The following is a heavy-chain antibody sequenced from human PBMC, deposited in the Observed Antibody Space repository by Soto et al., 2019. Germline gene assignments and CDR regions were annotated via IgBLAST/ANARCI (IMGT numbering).Heavy chain of an antibody. CDR2: ISNDGSKT. CDR1: GFTFSRYS. V-gene: IGHV3-30-3*01. CDR3: ARETDWIPDY. J-gene: IGHJ4*02. Sequence: QVQLVESGGGVVQPGRSLRLSCAASGFTFSRYSVYWVRQAPGEGLEWISVISNDGSKTYYADSVKGRFTVSRDNSKNTVYLQMNSLRAEDSTVYYCARETDWIPDYWGQGTLVTVSS. D-gene: IGHD5-18*01.